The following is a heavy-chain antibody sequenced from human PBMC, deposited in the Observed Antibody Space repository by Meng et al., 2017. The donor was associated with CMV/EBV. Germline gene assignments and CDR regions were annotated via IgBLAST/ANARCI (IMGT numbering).Heavy chain of an antibody. J-gene: IGHJ6*02. CDR3: ARLERFLEWLISKTSYGMDV. CDR1: GFTFSSYE. CDR2: ISSSGSTI. Sequence: GGPLRLSCAASGFTFSSYEMNWVRQAPGKGLEWVSYISSSGSTIYYADSVKGRFTISRDNAKNSLYLQMNSLRAEDTAVYYCARLERFLEWLISKTSYGMDVWGQGTTVTVSS. D-gene: IGHD3-3*01. V-gene: IGHV3-48*03.